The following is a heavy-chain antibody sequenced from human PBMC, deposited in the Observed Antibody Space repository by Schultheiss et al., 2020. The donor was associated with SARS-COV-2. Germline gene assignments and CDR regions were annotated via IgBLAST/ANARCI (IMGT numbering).Heavy chain of an antibody. J-gene: IGHJ6*03. D-gene: IGHD3-3*01. CDR3: ARRLGYDFWSGRLYYYYYYMDV. V-gene: IGHV4-59*08. Sequence: SETLSLTCTVSGGSISSYYWSWIRQPPGKGLEWIGYIYYSGSTYYNPSLKSRVTISVDTSKNQFSLKLSSVTAADTAVYYCARRLGYDFWSGRLYYYYYYMDVWGKGTTVTVSS. CDR1: GGSISSYY. CDR2: IYYSGST.